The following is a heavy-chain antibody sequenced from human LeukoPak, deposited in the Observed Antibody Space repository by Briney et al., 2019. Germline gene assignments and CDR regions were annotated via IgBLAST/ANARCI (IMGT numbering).Heavy chain of an antibody. CDR2: IKQDGSEK. CDR1: GFTFSSYW. CDR3: ARLGYQLLNNWFDP. D-gene: IGHD2-2*01. Sequence: GGSLRLSCAASGFTFSSYWMSWVRQAPGKGLEWVANIKQDGSEKYYVDSVKGRFTISRGIAKNSLYLQMNSLRAEDTAVYYCARLGYQLLNNWFDPWGQGTLVTVSS. J-gene: IGHJ5*02. V-gene: IGHV3-7*01.